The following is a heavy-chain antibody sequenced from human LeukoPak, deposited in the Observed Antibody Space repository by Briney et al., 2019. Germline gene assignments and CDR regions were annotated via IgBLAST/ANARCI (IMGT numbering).Heavy chain of an antibody. CDR3: ARGGRGIAAVYYYYGMDV. Sequence: ASVKVSCKASGYTFTSYDINWVRQATGQGLEWMGWMNPNSGNTGYAQKFQGRVTMTRNTSISTAYMELSSLRSEDTAVYHCARGGRGIAAVYYYYGMDVWGQGTRSPSP. CDR2: MNPNSGNT. V-gene: IGHV1-8*01. D-gene: IGHD6-13*01. J-gene: IGHJ6*02. CDR1: GYTFTSYD.